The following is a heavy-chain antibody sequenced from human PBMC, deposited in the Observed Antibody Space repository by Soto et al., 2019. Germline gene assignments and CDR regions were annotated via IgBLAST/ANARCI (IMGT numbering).Heavy chain of an antibody. V-gene: IGHV3-13*04. CDR1: GFTFSSYD. J-gene: IGHJ4*02. CDR2: IGPAGDT. Sequence: GGSLRLSCAASGFTFSSYDMHWVRQATGKGLEWVSAIGPAGDTYYPGSVKGRFTISRENAKNSLYLQMNSLRAGDTAVYYCARGHRAERTVITGYFFDYWGQGT. D-gene: IGHD4-17*01. CDR3: ARGHRAERTVITGYFFDY.